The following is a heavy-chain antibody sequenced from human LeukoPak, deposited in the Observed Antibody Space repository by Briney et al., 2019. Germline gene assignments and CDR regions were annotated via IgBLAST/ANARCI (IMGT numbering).Heavy chain of an antibody. CDR3: ARSYYGDYGYYYGMDV. J-gene: IGHJ6*02. CDR1: GYSFTSHW. CDR2: IDPSDSYT. Sequence: TGESLKISCKGSGYSFTSHWISWVRQMPGKGLEWMGRIDPSDSYTNYSPSFQGHVTISADKSISTAYLQWSSLKASDTAMYYCARSYYGDYGYYYGMDVWGQGTTVTVSS. V-gene: IGHV5-10-1*01. D-gene: IGHD4-17*01.